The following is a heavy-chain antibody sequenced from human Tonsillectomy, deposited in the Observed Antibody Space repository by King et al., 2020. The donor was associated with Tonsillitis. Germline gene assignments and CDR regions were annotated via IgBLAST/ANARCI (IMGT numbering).Heavy chain of an antibody. CDR3: ASVPEYYGSGTMSESNWFDP. J-gene: IGHJ5*02. CDR1: GFTFSSYW. CDR2: IKQDGSEK. D-gene: IGHD3-10*01. V-gene: IGHV3-7*01. Sequence: VQLVESGGGLVQPGGSLRLSCAASGFTFSSYWMSWVRQAPGKGLEWVANIKQDGSEKYYVDSVKGRFTISRDNAKNSLYLQMNSLRAEDTAVYYCASVPEYYGSGTMSESNWFDPWGQGTLVPVPS.